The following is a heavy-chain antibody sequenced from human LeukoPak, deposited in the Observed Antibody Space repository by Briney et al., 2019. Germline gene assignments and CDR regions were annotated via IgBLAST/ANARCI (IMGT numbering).Heavy chain of an antibody. D-gene: IGHD3-3*01. CDR3: ARDHSNDFWSGSGPLYYMDV. J-gene: IGHJ6*03. CDR1: GYTFTSYG. V-gene: IGHV1-2*02. CDR2: INPNSGGT. Sequence: ASVKVSCKASGYTFTSYGISWVRQAPGQGLEWMGWINPNSGGTNYAQKFQGRVTMTRDTSISTAYMELSSLRSDDTAVYYCARDHSNDFWSGSGPLYYMDVWGKGTTVTVSS.